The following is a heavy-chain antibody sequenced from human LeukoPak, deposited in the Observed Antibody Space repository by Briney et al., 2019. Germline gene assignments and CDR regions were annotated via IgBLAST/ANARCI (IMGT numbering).Heavy chain of an antibody. V-gene: IGHV1-69*13. J-gene: IGHJ4*02. Sequence: SVKVSCKASGGTFSSYAISWVRQAPGQGLEWMGGIIPIFGTANYAQKFQGRVTITADESTSTAYMELSSLRSEDTAVYYCARRGSRGAYFDYWGQGTLVTVSS. CDR2: IIPIFGTA. CDR1: GGTFSSYA. D-gene: IGHD3-10*01. CDR3: ARRGSRGAYFDY.